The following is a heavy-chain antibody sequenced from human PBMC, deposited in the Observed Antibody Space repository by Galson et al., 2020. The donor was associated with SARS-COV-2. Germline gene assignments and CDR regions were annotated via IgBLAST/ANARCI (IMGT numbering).Heavy chain of an antibody. CDR1: GYSFTNYW. J-gene: IGHJ4*02. CDR2: IYPDDSDI. Sequence: GESLKISCTGSGYSFTNYWIGWVRQTPGKGPEWMGIIYPDDSDIRYSPSFQGQVTMSVDKSISTAYLQWSSLKASDTAMYYCAREIGGGWYTDFWGQGTLVTVSS. D-gene: IGHD6-19*01. V-gene: IGHV5-51*01. CDR3: AREIGGGWYTDF.